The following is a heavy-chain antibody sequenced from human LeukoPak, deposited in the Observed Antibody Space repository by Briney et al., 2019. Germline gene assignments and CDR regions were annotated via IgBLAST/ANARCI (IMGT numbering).Heavy chain of an antibody. Sequence: GGSLRLSCAASGFTLSTYSLNWARQAPGKGLEWVSSISTSGSYINYADSVKGRFTISRDNAKNSLYLQMNSLRAEDTAVYYCARDAFASSWPNYYYGMDVWGQGTTVTVSS. CDR2: ISTSGSYI. CDR1: GFTLSTYS. CDR3: ARDAFASSWPNYYYGMDV. J-gene: IGHJ6*02. D-gene: IGHD6-13*01. V-gene: IGHV3-21*01.